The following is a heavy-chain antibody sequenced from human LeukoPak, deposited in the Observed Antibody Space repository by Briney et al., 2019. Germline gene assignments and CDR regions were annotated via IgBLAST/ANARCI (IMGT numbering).Heavy chain of an antibody. CDR2: INPNSGGT. CDR3: ARSRVREHKIDY. V-gene: IGHV1-2*02. CDR1: GYTFTGYY. Sequence: ASVKVSCKASGYTFTGYYMHWVRQAPGQGLEWMGWINPNSGGTNYAQKFQGRVTMTRDTSISTAYMELSRLRSDDTAVYYCARSRVREHKIDYWGQGTLVTVSS. D-gene: IGHD3-10*01. J-gene: IGHJ4*02.